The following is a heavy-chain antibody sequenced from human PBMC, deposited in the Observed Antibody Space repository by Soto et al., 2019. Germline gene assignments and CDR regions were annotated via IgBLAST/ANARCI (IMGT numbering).Heavy chain of an antibody. CDR3: ARTMITFGGVIAP. D-gene: IGHD3-16*02. CDR2: IYYSGST. V-gene: IGHV4-59*01. CDR1: GGSSSSYY. Sequence: ETLSITCTVSGGSSSSYYWSWIRQPPGKGLEWIGYIYYSGSTNYNPSLKSRVTISVDTSKNQFSLKLSSVTAADTAVYYCARTMITFGGVIAPWGQGTLVTVSS. J-gene: IGHJ5*02.